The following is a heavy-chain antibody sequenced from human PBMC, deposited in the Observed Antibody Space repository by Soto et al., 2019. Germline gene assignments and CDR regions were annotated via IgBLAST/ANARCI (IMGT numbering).Heavy chain of an antibody. CDR1: GFTFADYT. CDR3: AKDIGHCGPLDY. V-gene: IGHV3-9*01. Sequence: EVQLVESGGGVVQPGRSLRLSCAASGFTFADYTMHWVRQAPGKGLEWVSGINWNSGSIGYADAVRGRFTISRDNAKNSQYLQMNSPRAEDTALYYCAKDIGHCGPLDYWGQRTLVTDSS. CDR2: INWNSGSI. D-gene: IGHD2-21*01. J-gene: IGHJ4*02.